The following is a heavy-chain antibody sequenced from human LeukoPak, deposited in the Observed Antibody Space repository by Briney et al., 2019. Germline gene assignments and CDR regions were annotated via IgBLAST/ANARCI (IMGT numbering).Heavy chain of an antibody. CDR1: GGSLSSGSYY. CDR2: IYHSGST. CDR3: AREIERPVTIFGVVKYNWFDP. D-gene: IGHD3-3*01. Sequence: SETLSLTCTVSGGSLSSGSYYWSWIRQPPGKGLEWIGCIYHSGSTNYSPSLKSRVTISMDTSKNQFSLKLSSVTAADTAVYYCAREIERPVTIFGVVKYNWFDPWGQGTLVTVSS. J-gene: IGHJ5*02. V-gene: IGHV4-61*01.